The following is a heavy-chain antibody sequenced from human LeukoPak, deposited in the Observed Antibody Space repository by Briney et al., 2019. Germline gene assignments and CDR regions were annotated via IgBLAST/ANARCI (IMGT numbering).Heavy chain of an antibody. CDR1: GGSISSSNYY. CDR3: ARLQYRGYSYGLIDF. V-gene: IGHV4-39*01. D-gene: IGHD5-18*01. J-gene: IGHJ4*02. CDR2: IFYSGST. Sequence: PSETLSLTCTVSGGSISSSNYYWGWIRQPPGKGLECIGSIFYSGSTYYNPSLKSRVTISADTFKNQFSLRLDSVTAADTAVYYCARLQYRGYSYGLIDFWGQGALVTVSS.